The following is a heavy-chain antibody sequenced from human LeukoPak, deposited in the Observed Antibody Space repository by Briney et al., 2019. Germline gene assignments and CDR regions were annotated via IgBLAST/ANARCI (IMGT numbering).Heavy chain of an antibody. CDR1: EFTFSTYS. Sequence: GGSLRLSCAASEFTFSTYSMNWVRQAPGKGLEWVSYISRSSSTIYYADSVKGRFTISRDNSKNTLYLQMNSLRAEDTAVYYCARDAGGFLEWLYRFDYWGQGTLVTVSS. V-gene: IGHV3-48*01. J-gene: IGHJ4*02. CDR3: ARDAGGFLEWLYRFDY. CDR2: ISRSSSTI. D-gene: IGHD3-3*01.